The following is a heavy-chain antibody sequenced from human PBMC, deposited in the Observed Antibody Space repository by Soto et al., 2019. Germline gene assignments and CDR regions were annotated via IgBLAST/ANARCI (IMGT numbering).Heavy chain of an antibody. V-gene: IGHV3-74*01. CDR3: ARGQFGRYYYYYMDV. J-gene: IGHJ6*03. Sequence: GGSLRLSCAASGFTFSSYWMHWVRQAPGKGLVWVSRINSDGSSTSYADSVKGRFTISRDNAKNTLYLQMNSLRAEDTAVYYCARGQFGRYYYYYMDVWGKGTTVTVSS. CDR2: INSDGSST. D-gene: IGHD3-10*01. CDR1: GFTFSSYW.